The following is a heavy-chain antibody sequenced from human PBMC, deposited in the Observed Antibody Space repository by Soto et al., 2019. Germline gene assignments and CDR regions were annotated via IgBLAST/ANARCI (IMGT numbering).Heavy chain of an antibody. CDR1: GGSFSGYY. Sequence: SETLSLTCAVYGGSFSGYYWSWIRQPPGKGLEWIGEINHSGSTNYNPSLKSRVTISVDTSKNQFSLKLSSVTAADTAVYYCARARGYSYFVYWGQGTLVTVSS. CDR3: ARARGYSYFVY. D-gene: IGHD5-18*01. J-gene: IGHJ4*02. CDR2: INHSGST. V-gene: IGHV4-34*01.